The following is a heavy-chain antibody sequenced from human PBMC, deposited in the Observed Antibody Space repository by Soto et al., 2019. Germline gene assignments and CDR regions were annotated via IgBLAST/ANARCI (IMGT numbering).Heavy chain of an antibody. Sequence: QVQLQQWGTGLLKPSETLSLHCAVYGESLRGYYWSWIRQTPAMGLEWIGEINHRGTTNHDSSLTSRAIISIDTSKNQVSLRLNYVTAADPAVYYCARGYPRSILSTSLTTSYWFDSWGQGTLVTVSS. CDR1: GESLRGYY. CDR2: INHRGTT. D-gene: IGHD2-21*01. CDR3: ARGYPRSILSTSLTTSYWFDS. V-gene: IGHV4-34*04. J-gene: IGHJ5*01.